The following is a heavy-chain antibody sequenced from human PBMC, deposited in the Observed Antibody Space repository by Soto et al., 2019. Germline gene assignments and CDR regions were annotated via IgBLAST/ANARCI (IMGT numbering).Heavy chain of an antibody. CDR3: ASLKEAARRVGAFDI. CDR2: IYYSGST. CDR1: GGSISSYY. V-gene: IGHV4-59*08. D-gene: IGHD6-6*01. J-gene: IGHJ3*02. Sequence: SETLSLTCTVSGGSISSYYWSWIRQPPGKGLEWIGYIYYSGSTNYNPSLKSRVTISVDTSKNQFSLKMSSVTAADTAVYYCASLKEAARRVGAFDIWGQGTMVTVSS.